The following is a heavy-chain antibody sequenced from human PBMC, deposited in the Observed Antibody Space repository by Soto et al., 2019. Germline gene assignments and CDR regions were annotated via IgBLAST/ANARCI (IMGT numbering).Heavy chain of an antibody. Sequence: SETLSLTCSVSGGSISSGSYYWSWIRQPPGKGLEWIGEINHSGSTNYNPSLKSRVTISVDTSKNQFSLKLSSVTAADTAVYYCASQLVEGFDYWGQGTLVTVSS. CDR1: GGSISSGSYY. CDR2: INHSGST. D-gene: IGHD1-26*01. V-gene: IGHV4-39*07. J-gene: IGHJ4*02. CDR3: ASQLVEGFDY.